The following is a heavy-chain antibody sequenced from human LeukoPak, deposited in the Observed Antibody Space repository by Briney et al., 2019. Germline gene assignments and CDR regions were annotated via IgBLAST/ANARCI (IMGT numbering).Heavy chain of an antibody. CDR2: ISAYNGNT. CDR3: ARVPSGGPFDY. J-gene: IGHJ4*02. D-gene: IGHD2-15*01. V-gene: IGHV1-18*01. CDR1: GGTFSSYA. Sequence: GASVKVSCTASGGTFSSYAISWVRQAPGQGLEWMGWISAYNGNTNYAQRLQGRVTMTTDTSTSTAYMELRSLTSDDTAVYYCARVPSGGPFDYWGQGTLVTVSS.